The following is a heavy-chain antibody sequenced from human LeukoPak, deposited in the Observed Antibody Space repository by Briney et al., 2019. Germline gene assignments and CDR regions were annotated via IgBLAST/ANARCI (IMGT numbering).Heavy chain of an antibody. V-gene: IGHV1-69*13. D-gene: IGHD3-22*01. CDR3: ASSIDSSGGYDAFDV. J-gene: IGHJ3*01. CDR1: GGTFSSYA. Sequence: ASVKVSCKASGGTFSSYAISWVRQAPGHGLEWMGGIIPIFGTANYAQKFQGRVTITADESTSTAYMELSSLRSEDTAVYYCASSIDSSGGYDAFDVWGQGTMVTVSS. CDR2: IIPIFGTA.